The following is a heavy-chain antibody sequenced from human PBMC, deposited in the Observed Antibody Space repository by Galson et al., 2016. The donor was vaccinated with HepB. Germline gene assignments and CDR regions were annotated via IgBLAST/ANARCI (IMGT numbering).Heavy chain of an antibody. D-gene: IGHD1-1*01. CDR3: ATQLVPGSAS. J-gene: IGHJ5*02. Sequence: SVKVSCKASGNTFTDYVSWVRQAPGQGLEWMGRINTNSGGTNYALAFPGRITMTRDTATRTLYMELRTLRSDDTAVYYCATQLVPGSASWGQGTLVVVSS. CDR1: GNTFTDY. V-gene: IGHV1-2*06. CDR2: INTNSGGT.